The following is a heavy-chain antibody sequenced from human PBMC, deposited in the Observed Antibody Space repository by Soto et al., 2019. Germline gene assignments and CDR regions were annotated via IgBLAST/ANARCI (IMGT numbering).Heavy chain of an antibody. CDR2: IDPSDSYT. J-gene: IGHJ6*02. D-gene: IGHD6-6*01. CDR1: GYSFTSYW. CDR3: ASRPYSSSSVFCYYGMDX. V-gene: IGHV5-10-1*01. Sequence: GESLKSSCKGSGYSFTSYWISWVRQMPGKGLEWMGRIDPSDSYTNYSPSFQGHVTISADKSISTAYLQWSSLKASDTAMYYCASRPYSSSSVFCYYGMDXWGQGTTVTVS.